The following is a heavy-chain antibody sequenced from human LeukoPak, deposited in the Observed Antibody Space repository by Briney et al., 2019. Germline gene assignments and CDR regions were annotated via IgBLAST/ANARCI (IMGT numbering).Heavy chain of an antibody. CDR2: INHSGSA. CDR1: GGSFSGYY. J-gene: IGHJ4*02. D-gene: IGHD2-15*01. V-gene: IGHV4-34*01. CDR3: ARSRYCSGGSCYNFDY. Sequence: PSETLSLTCAAYGGSFSGYYWSWIRQPPGKGLEWIGEINHSGSANYNPSLKSRVTISVDTSKNQFSLKLSSVTAADTAVYYCARSRYCSGGSCYNFDYWGQGTLVTVSS.